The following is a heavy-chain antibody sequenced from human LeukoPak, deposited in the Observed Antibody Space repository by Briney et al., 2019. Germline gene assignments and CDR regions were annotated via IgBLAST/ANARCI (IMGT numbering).Heavy chain of an antibody. V-gene: IGHV3-48*04. D-gene: IGHD5-18*01. Sequence: GGSLRLSCVGSGFTFNTYIMNWVRQAPGKGLEWLSSISGRGSPIYYADSLKGRFTISRDNAENSLYLQMNSLRAEDTAVYYCAKDSFVDTAMVTGDGYFDYWGQGTLVTVSS. CDR2: ISGRGSPI. J-gene: IGHJ4*02. CDR3: AKDSFVDTAMVTGDGYFDY. CDR1: GFTFNTYI.